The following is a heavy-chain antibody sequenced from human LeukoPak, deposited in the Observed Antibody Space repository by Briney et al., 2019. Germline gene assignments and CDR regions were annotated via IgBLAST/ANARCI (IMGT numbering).Heavy chain of an antibody. Sequence: GASVKVSCKASGYTFTSYYMHWVRQAPGQGLEWMGIINPSGGSTSYAQKFQGRVTMTRDTSTSTVYMELSSLRSEDTAVYYCARARSITMIVVVPFDYWGQGTLVTVSS. CDR1: GYTFTSYY. V-gene: IGHV1-46*01. CDR2: INPSGGST. D-gene: IGHD3-22*01. CDR3: ARARSITMIVVVPFDY. J-gene: IGHJ4*02.